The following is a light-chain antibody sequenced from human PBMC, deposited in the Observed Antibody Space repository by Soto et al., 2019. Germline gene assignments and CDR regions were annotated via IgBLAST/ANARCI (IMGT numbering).Light chain of an antibody. J-gene: IGLJ2*01. V-gene: IGLV1-44*01. CDR3: AAWDDTLNAAV. CDR2: SDN. CDR1: SSNIRSHT. Sequence: QSVLTQPYSASGTPGQRVTISCSGRSSNIRSHTLNWYQQLPGSAPSLLIYSDNQRPSGVPDRFSGSTSGTSASLAISGLQSEDEAEYYCAAWDDTLNAAVFGGGTKVIVL.